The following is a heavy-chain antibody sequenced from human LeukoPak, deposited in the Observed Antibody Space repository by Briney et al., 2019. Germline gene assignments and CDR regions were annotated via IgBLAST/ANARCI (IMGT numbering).Heavy chain of an antibody. D-gene: IGHD6-19*01. CDR2: ICTSGST. CDR3: ARVGGSVGWYGTIDS. J-gene: IGHJ4*02. V-gene: IGHV4-61*09. Sequence: SETLSLTCTVSGGSISSGSYYWSWIRQPAGKALEWIGHICTSGSTSYNPSLQSRVTISVDTSSHQFSLKVTSVTAADTAVYYCARVGGSVGWYGTIDSWGQGTLVTVSS. CDR1: GGSISSGSYY.